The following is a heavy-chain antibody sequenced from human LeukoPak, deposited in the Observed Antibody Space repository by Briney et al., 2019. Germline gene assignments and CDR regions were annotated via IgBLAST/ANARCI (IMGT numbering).Heavy chain of an antibody. CDR3: ANVDYGDSNPSYYFDY. D-gene: IGHD4-17*01. V-gene: IGHV3-30*02. J-gene: IGHJ4*02. Sequence: GCFLRLSCASSGFTFSSYGMHWVRQAPGKGLEWVAFIRYDGSNKYYADSVKGRFTISRDNSKNTLYLQMNSLRAEDTAVYYCANVDYGDSNPSYYFDYWGQGTLVTVSS. CDR1: GFTFSSYG. CDR2: IRYDGSNK.